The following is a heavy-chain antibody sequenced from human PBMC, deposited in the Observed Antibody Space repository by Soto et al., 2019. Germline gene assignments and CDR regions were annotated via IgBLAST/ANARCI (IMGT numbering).Heavy chain of an antibody. J-gene: IGHJ4*02. CDR3: AKTLQPTVTTGFDY. CDR1: GFTFSSYA. CDR2: ISGSGGST. D-gene: IGHD4-17*01. Sequence: GGSLRLSCAASGFTFSSYAMSWVRQAPGKGLEWVSAISGSGGSTYYAASVKGRFTISRDNSKNTLYLQMNSLRAEDTAVYYCAKTLQPTVTTGFDYWGQGTLVTVSS. V-gene: IGHV3-23*01.